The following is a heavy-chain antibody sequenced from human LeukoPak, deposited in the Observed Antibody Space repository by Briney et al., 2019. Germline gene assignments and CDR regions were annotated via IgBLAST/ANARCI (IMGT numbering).Heavy chain of an antibody. J-gene: IGHJ4*02. D-gene: IGHD3-10*01. Sequence: GGSLRLSCAASGFTFSGHWMHWVRQAPGKGLVWVSRITPDGSGADYADSVKGRFTISRDNAKNTLYLQMNSLRAEDTAVYYCARDLWFGDVDYWGQGTLVTVSS. CDR3: ARDLWFGDVDY. CDR2: ITPDGSGA. V-gene: IGHV3-74*01. CDR1: GFTFSGHW.